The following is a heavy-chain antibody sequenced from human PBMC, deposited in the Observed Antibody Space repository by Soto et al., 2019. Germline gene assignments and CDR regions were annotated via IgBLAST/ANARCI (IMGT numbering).Heavy chain of an antibody. J-gene: IGHJ3*01. CDR1: GGSISSSSDY. D-gene: IGHD2-15*01. CDR2: IYFTGGT. Sequence: SETLSLTCTVSGGSISSSSDYWGWIRQAPGKGLEWIGTIYFTGGTYYSPSLKSRVTISVDTSKNQFSLRLSSVTAADTAVYYCARRAVVAANHDAFDLWGQGTLVTVSS. CDR3: ARRAVVAANHDAFDL. V-gene: IGHV4-39*01.